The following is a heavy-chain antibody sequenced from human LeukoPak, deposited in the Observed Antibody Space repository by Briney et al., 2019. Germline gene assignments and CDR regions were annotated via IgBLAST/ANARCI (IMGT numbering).Heavy chain of an antibody. V-gene: IGHV2-5*02. J-gene: IGHJ4*02. CDR2: IYWDDDK. CDR3: AHRGHDSPYFDY. Sequence: SGPTLVKPTETLTLTCTFSGFSLSTRGVGVGWIRQPPGKALEWLALIYWDDDKRYNPSLKTRLTITKDTSKNQVVLTIINMDPVDTATYYCAHRGHDSPYFDYWGQGTLVSVSS. CDR1: GFSLSTRGVG. D-gene: IGHD3-9*01.